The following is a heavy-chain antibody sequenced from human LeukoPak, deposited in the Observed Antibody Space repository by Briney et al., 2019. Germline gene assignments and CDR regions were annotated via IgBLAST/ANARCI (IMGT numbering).Heavy chain of an antibody. CDR1: GGSFSGYY. CDR2: INHSGST. Sequence: PSETLSLTCAVHGGSFSGYYWSWIRQPPGKGLEWIGEINHSGSTNYNPSLKSQVTISVDTSKNQFSLKLTSVTAADTAVYYCASRRFGELFSSWGQGTLVTVSS. D-gene: IGHD3-10*01. J-gene: IGHJ5*02. CDR3: ASRRFGELFSS. V-gene: IGHV4-34*01.